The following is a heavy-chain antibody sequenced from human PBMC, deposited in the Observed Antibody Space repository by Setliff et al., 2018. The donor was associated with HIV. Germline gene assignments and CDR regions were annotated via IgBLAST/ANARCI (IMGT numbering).Heavy chain of an antibody. J-gene: IGHJ6*02. CDR3: AKGPRWLDV. V-gene: IGHV3-23*01. D-gene: IGHD2-15*01. CDR1: GFTFSNAW. CDR2: ISGRGGSQ. Sequence: GGSLRLSCAASGFTFSNAWMNWARQAPGKGLEWVAAISGRGGSQYYADSVRGRFTVSRDNSKNTLYLQMSSLRAEDTAVYYCAKGPRWLDVWGQGTTVTVSS.